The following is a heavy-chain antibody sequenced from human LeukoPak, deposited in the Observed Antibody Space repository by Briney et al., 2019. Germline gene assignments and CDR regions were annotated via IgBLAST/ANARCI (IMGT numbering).Heavy chain of an antibody. Sequence: SETLSLTCTVSGGSLSSGGYYWSWIRQHPGTGLEWIGYIYYSGSTYYNPSLKSRVTISVDTSKNQFSLKLSSVTAADTAVYYCARAGSGYEYYFDYWGQGTLVTVSS. D-gene: IGHD5-12*01. CDR1: GGSLSSGGYY. CDR2: IYYSGST. J-gene: IGHJ4*02. CDR3: ARAGSGYEYYFDY. V-gene: IGHV4-31*03.